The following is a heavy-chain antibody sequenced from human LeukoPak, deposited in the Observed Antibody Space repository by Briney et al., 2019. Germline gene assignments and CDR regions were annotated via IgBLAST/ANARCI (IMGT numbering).Heavy chain of an antibody. CDR3: ARAAVVPAARGGFDY. Sequence: PSETLSLTCTVSGGSISSYYWSWIRQPPGKGLEWIGYIYYSGSTNYNPSLKSRVTISVDTSKNQFSLKLSSVTAADTAVYYCARAAVVPAARGGFDYWGQETLVTVSS. CDR1: GGSISSYY. D-gene: IGHD2-2*01. J-gene: IGHJ4*02. CDR2: IYYSGST. V-gene: IGHV4-59*01.